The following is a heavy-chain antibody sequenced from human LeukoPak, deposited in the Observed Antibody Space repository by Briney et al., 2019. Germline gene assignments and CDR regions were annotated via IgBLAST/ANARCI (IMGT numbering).Heavy chain of an antibody. Sequence: SVKVSCKASGGTFSSYAISWVRQAPGQGLEWMGGIIPIFGTANYAQKFQGRVTITADESTSTAYMELSSLRSEDTAVYYCATAYYYDSSGYYVFDYWGQGTLVTVSS. J-gene: IGHJ4*02. CDR2: IIPIFGTA. CDR1: GGTFSSYA. CDR3: ATAYYYDSSGYYVFDY. V-gene: IGHV1-69*13. D-gene: IGHD3-22*01.